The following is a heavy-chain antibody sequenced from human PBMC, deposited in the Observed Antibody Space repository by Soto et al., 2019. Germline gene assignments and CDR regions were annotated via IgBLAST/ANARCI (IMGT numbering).Heavy chain of an antibody. D-gene: IGHD4-17*01. CDR1: GFTFRDHY. J-gene: IGHJ6*02. V-gene: IGHV3-72*01. CDR3: ARSGDYGDYYYYYGMDV. Sequence: TGGSLRLSCAASGFTFRDHYMEWVPQAPGEGLEWVGRTRNKANSYTTEYAASVKGRFTISRDDSKNSLYLQMNSLKTEDTAVYYCARSGDYGDYYYYYGMDVWGQGTTVTVSS. CDR2: TRNKANSYTT.